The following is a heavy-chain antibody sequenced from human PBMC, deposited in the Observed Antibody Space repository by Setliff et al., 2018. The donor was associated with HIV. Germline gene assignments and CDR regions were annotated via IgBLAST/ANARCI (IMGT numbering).Heavy chain of an antibody. CDR1: GYSISSAYY. CDR2: IYHSGST. CDR3: ARGVYYYDSSGYYSAYHDAFDI. D-gene: IGHD3-22*01. V-gene: IGHV4-38-2*01. Sequence: SETLSLTCAVSGYSISSAYYWGWVRQSPGKGLEWIGSIYHSGSTYYNPSLKSRVTISVDRSKNQFSLKLSSVTAADTAVYYCARGVYYYDSSGYYSAYHDAFDIWGQGTMVTVSS. J-gene: IGHJ3*02.